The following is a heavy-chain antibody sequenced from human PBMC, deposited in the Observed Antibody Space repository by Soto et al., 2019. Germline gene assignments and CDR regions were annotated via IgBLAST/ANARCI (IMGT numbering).Heavy chain of an antibody. Sequence: QVQLQESGPGLVKPSGTLSLTCAVSGDSISNSRWWTWVRQPPGKGLEWIGDIFHSGDTNYNTSLKRRVFISVDKSQNQFSLKVSSVTAADTAVYYCAYSTGWYRHDVWGQGTLVTVSS. D-gene: IGHD6-19*01. CDR1: GDSISNSRW. V-gene: IGHV4-4*02. J-gene: IGHJ3*01. CDR2: IFHSGDT. CDR3: AYSTGWYRHDV.